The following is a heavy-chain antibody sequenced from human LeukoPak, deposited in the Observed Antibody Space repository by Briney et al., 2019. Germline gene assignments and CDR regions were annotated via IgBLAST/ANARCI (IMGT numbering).Heavy chain of an antibody. Sequence: SETLSLTCSVSGGSISSYYWSWIRQPPGKGLEWIGYIYYNGSTNYNPSLKSRVTISVDTSKNQFSLKLTSVAAADTAVYYCERHVSNDWFDPWGRGTLVTVSS. CDR1: GGSISSYY. J-gene: IGHJ5*02. CDR2: IYYNGST. D-gene: IGHD3-3*02. CDR3: ERHVSNDWFDP. V-gene: IGHV4-59*08.